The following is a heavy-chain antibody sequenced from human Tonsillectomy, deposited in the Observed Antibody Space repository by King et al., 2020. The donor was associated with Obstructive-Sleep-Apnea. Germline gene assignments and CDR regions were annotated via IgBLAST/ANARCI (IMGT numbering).Heavy chain of an antibody. D-gene: IGHD3-9*01. CDR2: ISYDGSNK. CDR1: GFTFSSYA. Sequence: VQLVESGGGVVQPGRSLRLSCAASGFTFSSYAMHWVRQAPGKGLEWVAVISYDGSNKYYADSVKGRFTISRDNSKNTLYLQMNSLRAEDTAVYYCARDRRRWGFYDILTGYYSLDYWGQGTLVTVSS. J-gene: IGHJ4*02. V-gene: IGHV3-30*04. CDR3: ARDRRRWGFYDILTGYYSLDY.